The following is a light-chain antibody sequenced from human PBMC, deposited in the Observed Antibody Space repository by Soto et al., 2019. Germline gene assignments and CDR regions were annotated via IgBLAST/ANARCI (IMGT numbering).Light chain of an antibody. CDR2: GAS. CDR3: QQYGSSLPIT. J-gene: IGKJ5*01. V-gene: IGKV3-20*01. CDR1: QSVSSSY. Sequence: EIVLTQSPGTLSLSPGERATLSCRASQSVSSSYLAWYQQKPGQAPRLLIYGASSRATGIRDRFSGSGSGTDFTLDISRLEPEDFAVYYCQQYGSSLPITVGQGTRLEIK.